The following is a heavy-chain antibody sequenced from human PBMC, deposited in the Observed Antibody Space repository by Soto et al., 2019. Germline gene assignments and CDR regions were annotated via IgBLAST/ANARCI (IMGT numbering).Heavy chain of an antibody. CDR2: IYPGDSDT. D-gene: IGHD3-10*01. J-gene: IGHJ6*02. Sequence: TGESLEISYKGAGYSFTSYWIGWVRQMPGKGLEWMGIIYPGDSDTRYSPSFQGQVTISADNSTSTAYLQWSSPKASETAMYYCERHLWFGGYYYYGMDVWGQGTTVTVSS. V-gene: IGHV5-51*01. CDR1: GYSFTSYW. CDR3: ERHLWFGGYYYYGMDV.